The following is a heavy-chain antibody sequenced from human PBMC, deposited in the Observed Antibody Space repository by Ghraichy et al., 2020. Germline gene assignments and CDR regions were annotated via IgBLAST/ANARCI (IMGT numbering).Heavy chain of an antibody. CDR3: AKYRKYNNGSGRSFYY. CDR2: ISGSGGST. V-gene: IGHV3-23*01. D-gene: IGHD3-22*01. Sequence: GGSLRLSCAASGFTFSSYAMSWVRQAPGKGLEWVSGISGSGGSTYYADSVKGRFTISRDNSKNTLYLQMNSLRAEDTAVYYCAKYRKYNNGSGRSFYYWGKGTLVTVSP. J-gene: IGHJ4*02. CDR1: GFTFSSYA.